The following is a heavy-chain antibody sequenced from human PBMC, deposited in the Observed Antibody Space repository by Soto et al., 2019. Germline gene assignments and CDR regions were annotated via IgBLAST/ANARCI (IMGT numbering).Heavy chain of an antibody. Sequence: AXETLSLTCSVYGRSFSGYYWSWIRQPPGKGLEWIGEINHSGNTNYNPSLKSRVTISVDTSKNQFSLKLSSVTAADTAVYYCARGSLSYYYHYGMDVWGQGTTVTVSS. CDR1: GRSFSGYY. D-gene: IGHD1-26*01. V-gene: IGHV4-34*01. CDR3: ARGSLSYYYHYGMDV. CDR2: INHSGNT. J-gene: IGHJ6*02.